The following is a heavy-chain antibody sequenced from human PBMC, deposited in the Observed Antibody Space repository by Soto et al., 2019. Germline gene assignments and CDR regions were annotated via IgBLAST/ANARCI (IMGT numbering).Heavy chain of an antibody. V-gene: IGHV1-69*01. CDR3: AREGGSEWINEAYGDAYNWLDP. CDR2: IIPKFVTP. D-gene: IGHD4-17*01. Sequence: QVQLVQSGAEVKKRGSSVQVSCKASGGTFSSDAMSWVRQAPGQGLEWMGGIIPKFVTPKYAQKFQGRVTIAADESTSTVFMEMRSLTSEDTAVYYCAREGGSEWINEAYGDAYNWLDPWGQGALVSVSS. CDR1: GGTFSSDA. J-gene: IGHJ5*01.